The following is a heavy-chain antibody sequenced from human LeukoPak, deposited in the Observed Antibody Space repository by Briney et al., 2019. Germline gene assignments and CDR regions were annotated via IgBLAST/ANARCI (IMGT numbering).Heavy chain of an antibody. CDR2: ISYDGSNK. Sequence: GGSLRLSCAASGFTFSSYAMHWVRQAPGKGLEWVAVISYDGSNKYYADSVKGRFTISRDNSKNTLYLQMNSLRAEDTAVYYCARENWNDVGAFDIWGQGTMVTVSS. D-gene: IGHD1-1*01. CDR1: GFTFSSYA. J-gene: IGHJ3*02. V-gene: IGHV3-30-3*01. CDR3: ARENWNDVGAFDI.